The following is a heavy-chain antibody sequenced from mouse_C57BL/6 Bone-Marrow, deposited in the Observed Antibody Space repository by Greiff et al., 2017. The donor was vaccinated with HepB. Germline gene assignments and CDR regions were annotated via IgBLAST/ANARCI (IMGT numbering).Heavy chain of an antibody. CDR2: ISSGGSYT. V-gene: IGHV5-6*01. Sequence: EVQVVESGGDLVKPGGSLKLSCAASGFTFSSYGMSWVRQTPDKRLEWVATISSGGSYTYYPDSVKGRFTISRDNAKNTLYLQMSSLKSEDTAMYYCARHNYGSSYWGEGTTLTVSS. D-gene: IGHD1-1*01. CDR3: ARHNYGSSY. CDR1: GFTFSSYG. J-gene: IGHJ2*01.